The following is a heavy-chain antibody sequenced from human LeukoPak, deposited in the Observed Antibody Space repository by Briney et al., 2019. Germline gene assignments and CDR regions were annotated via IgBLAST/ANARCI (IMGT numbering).Heavy chain of an antibody. Sequence: GGSLRPSCSASGFRFSAYAMHWVRQAPGKGLEYVSAISPNGDITYYADSVRGRFSISRDNTKNTLYLQMSSLRAEDTAVYYCVPKGTEGYWGQGTLVTVSS. CDR3: VPKGTEGY. J-gene: IGHJ4*02. CDR1: GFRFSAYA. V-gene: IGHV3-64D*06. CDR2: ISPNGDIT.